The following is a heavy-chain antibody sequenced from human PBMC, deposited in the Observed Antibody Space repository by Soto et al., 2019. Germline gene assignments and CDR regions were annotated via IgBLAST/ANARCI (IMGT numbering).Heavy chain of an antibody. V-gene: IGHV4-4*07. D-gene: IGHD6-13*01. CDR1: GGSISSYY. CDR2: IYTSGST. J-gene: IGHJ5*02. Sequence: SETLSLTCTVSGGSISSYYCSWLRQPAGKGLEWIGRIYTSGSTNYNPSLKSRVTMSVDTSKNQFSLKLSSVTAADTAVYYCARESIAAAGGVDPWGQGTLVTVSS. CDR3: ARESIAAAGGVDP.